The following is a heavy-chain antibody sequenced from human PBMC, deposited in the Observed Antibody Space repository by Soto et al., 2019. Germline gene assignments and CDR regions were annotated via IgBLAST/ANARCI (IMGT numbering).Heavy chain of an antibody. CDR3: AGYGGNSV. V-gene: IGHV3-53*01. J-gene: IGHJ4*02. Sequence: DVQLVESGGGLTQPGGSLRLSCAVSGFTVSSNHVTWVRQATGKGLQWVSAIFNDGSTYYADSVKGRFTISRDNSKNTLFLQMNSLRAEDTAVYYCAGYGGNSVWGQGTLVTVSS. D-gene: IGHD4-17*01. CDR1: GFTVSSNH. CDR2: IFNDGST.